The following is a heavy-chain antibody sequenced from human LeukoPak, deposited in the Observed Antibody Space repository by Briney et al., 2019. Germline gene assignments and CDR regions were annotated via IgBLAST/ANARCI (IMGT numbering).Heavy chain of an antibody. D-gene: IGHD4-17*01. J-gene: IGHJ4*02. V-gene: IGHV3-48*02. CDR3: TKGETAVTSYLHF. CDR2: ISTSSSTI. Sequence: GGSLRLSCAASGFTFSTYSMNWVRQAPGKGLEWVSFISTSSSTIYYADSVRGRFTISRDNAKNSLYLQMNSLRDEDTAVYYCTKGETAVTSYLHFWGQGTLVTVSS. CDR1: GFTFSTYS.